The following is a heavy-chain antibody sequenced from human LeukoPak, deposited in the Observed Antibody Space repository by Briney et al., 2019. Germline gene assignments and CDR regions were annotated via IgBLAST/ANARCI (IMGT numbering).Heavy chain of an antibody. D-gene: IGHD3-22*01. V-gene: IGHV3-48*03. CDR3: ARDYYDSSGYPAGMDV. CDR1: GFTFSSYE. CDR2: ISSSGSTI. J-gene: IGHJ6*04. Sequence: GGSLRLSCAASGFTFSSYEMNWVRQAPGKGLEWVSYISSSGSTIYYADSVKGRFTISRDNAKNSLYLQMNSLRAEDTAVYYCARDYYDSSGYPAGMDVWGKGTTVTISS.